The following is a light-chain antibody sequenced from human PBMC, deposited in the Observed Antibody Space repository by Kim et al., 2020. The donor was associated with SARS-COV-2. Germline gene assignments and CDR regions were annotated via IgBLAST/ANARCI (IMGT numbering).Light chain of an antibody. V-gene: IGKV3-20*01. CDR3: QQYDSSLPAYT. Sequence: EIVVTQSPGTLSLSPGERATLSCRASQRISNSYLAWYQQKPGQAPRLLIYGVSSRAAGIPDRFSGSGSGTDFTLTISRLEPEDSAVYYCQQYDSSLPAYTFGQGTKLEI. CDR1: QRISNSY. J-gene: IGKJ2*01. CDR2: GVS.